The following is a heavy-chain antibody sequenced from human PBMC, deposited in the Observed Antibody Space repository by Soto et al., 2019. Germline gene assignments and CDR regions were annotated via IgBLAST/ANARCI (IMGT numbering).Heavy chain of an antibody. Sequence: PSATLSLTCTVSGDSISSYYRNWIRQPPGKGLESIGSIYYSGSTTYNPSFKSRVTISVDTSKNQFSLKLSSVTAADTAVYYFARHPYYYDSTGYLHWFDPWGQGTLVTVS. J-gene: IGHJ5*02. D-gene: IGHD3-22*01. CDR1: GDSISSYY. V-gene: IGHV4-59*08. CDR3: ARHPYYYDSTGYLHWFDP. CDR2: IYYSGST.